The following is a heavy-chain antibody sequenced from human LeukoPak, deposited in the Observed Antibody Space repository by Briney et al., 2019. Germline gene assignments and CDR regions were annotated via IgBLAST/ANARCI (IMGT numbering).Heavy chain of an antibody. J-gene: IGHJ4*02. Sequence: ASVKVSCKASGGTFSSYAISWVRQAPGQGLEWMGRIIPILGIANYAQKFQGRVTITADKSTSTAYMELSSLGSEDTAVYYCARDPGGSYYFWGQGTLVTVSS. V-gene: IGHV1-69*04. CDR2: IIPILGIA. CDR1: GGTFSSYA. CDR3: ARDPGGSYYF. D-gene: IGHD1-26*01.